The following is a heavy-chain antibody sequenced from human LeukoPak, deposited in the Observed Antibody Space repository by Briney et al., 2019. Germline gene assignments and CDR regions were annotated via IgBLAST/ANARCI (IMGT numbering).Heavy chain of an antibody. V-gene: IGHV3-11*01. Sequence: GGSLRLSCAASGFTFSDYYMSWIRQAPGKGLEWVSYISSSGSTIYYADSVKGRFTISRDNAKNSLYLQMISLRAEDTAVYYCARALYSSSWYAGSRWFDPWGQGTLVTVSS. D-gene: IGHD6-13*01. CDR2: ISSSGSTI. J-gene: IGHJ5*02. CDR3: ARALYSSSWYAGSRWFDP. CDR1: GFTFSDYY.